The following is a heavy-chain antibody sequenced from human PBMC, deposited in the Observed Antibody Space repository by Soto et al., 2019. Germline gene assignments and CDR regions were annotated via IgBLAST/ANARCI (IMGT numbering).Heavy chain of an antibody. J-gene: IGHJ3*01. CDR1: GLTISGKKY. D-gene: IGHD1-1*01. V-gene: IGHV3-53*01. CDR3: ATWHEREHAYDV. Sequence: GGSLRLSCAAFGLTISGKKYVAWVRQAPGKGLEWVSALYDADGSFYADSVKGRFTTSSDSSKTTVYLQINDLRPDDTAVYYCATWHEREHAYDVWGQGTTVTVSS. CDR2: LYDADGS.